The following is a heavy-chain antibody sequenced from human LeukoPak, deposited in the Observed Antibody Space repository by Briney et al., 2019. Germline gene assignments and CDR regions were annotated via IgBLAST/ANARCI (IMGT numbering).Heavy chain of an antibody. CDR3: ARGVRGYSHGSRFDY. Sequence: GGSLRLSCAASGFTVSSNYMSWVRQAPGKGLEWVSIIYDGGRTDYADSVKGRFTISRDSSKNTLYLQMNSVRAEDTAVYYCARGVRGYSHGSRFDYWGQGTLVTVSS. V-gene: IGHV3-53*01. CDR1: GFTVSSNY. CDR2: IYDGGRT. J-gene: IGHJ4*02. D-gene: IGHD5-18*01.